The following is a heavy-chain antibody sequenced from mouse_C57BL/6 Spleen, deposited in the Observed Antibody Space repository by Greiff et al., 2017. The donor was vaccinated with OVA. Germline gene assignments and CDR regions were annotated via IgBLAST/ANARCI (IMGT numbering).Heavy chain of an antibody. Sequence: EVKLQESGPELVKPGASVKISCKASGYSFTDYNMNWVKQSNGKSLEWIGVINPNYGTTSYNQKFKGKATLTVDQSSSTAYMQLNSLTSEDSAVDYCARGGGYPTSYDVWGTGTTVTVSS. CDR2: INPNYGTT. D-gene: IGHD2-10*01. J-gene: IGHJ1*03. V-gene: IGHV1-39*01. CDR1: GYSFTDYN. CDR3: ARGGGYPTSYDV.